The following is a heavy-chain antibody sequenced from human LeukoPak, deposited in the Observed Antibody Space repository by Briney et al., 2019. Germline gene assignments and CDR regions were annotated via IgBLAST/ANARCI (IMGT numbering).Heavy chain of an antibody. D-gene: IGHD5-24*01. CDR1: GFTGSNNY. Sequence: GGSLRLSCAASGFTGSNNYVSWVRQAPGMGLEWVSAIHSSGATCYADSVKGRFTISRDNSKNTLYLQMNSLRAEDTAVYYCAKDGQLRSFDYWGQGTLVTVSS. J-gene: IGHJ4*02. CDR2: IHSSGAT. CDR3: AKDGQLRSFDY. V-gene: IGHV3-53*01.